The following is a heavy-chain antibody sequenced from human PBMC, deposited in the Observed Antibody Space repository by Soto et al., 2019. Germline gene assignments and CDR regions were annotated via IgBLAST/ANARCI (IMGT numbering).Heavy chain of an antibody. Sequence: QLQLQESGPGLVKPSETLSLTCTVSGGSISSSSYYWGWIRQPPGRGLEWIGSIYYSGSTYYNASLKSRVTISLDTSKNQFSLKLSSVIAADTAVYFCARSNEDTVAVGGWFDPWGQGTLVTVSS. CDR1: GGSISSSSYY. CDR3: ARSNEDTVAVGGWFDP. V-gene: IGHV4-39*01. CDR2: IYYSGST. J-gene: IGHJ5*02. D-gene: IGHD2-15*01.